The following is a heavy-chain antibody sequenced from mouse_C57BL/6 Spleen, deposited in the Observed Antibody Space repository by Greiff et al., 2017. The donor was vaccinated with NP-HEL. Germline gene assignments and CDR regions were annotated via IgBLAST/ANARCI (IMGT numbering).Heavy chain of an antibody. CDR2: ISSGSSTI. V-gene: IGHV5-17*01. J-gene: IGHJ4*01. CDR1: GFTFSDYG. CDR3: ARKEVDYAMDY. Sequence: EVKLVESGGGLVKPGGSLKLSCAASGFTFSDYGMHWVRQAPEKGLEWVAYISSGSSTIYYADTVKGRFTISRDNAKNTLFLQMTSLRSEDTAMYYCARKEVDYAMDYWGQGTSVTVSS.